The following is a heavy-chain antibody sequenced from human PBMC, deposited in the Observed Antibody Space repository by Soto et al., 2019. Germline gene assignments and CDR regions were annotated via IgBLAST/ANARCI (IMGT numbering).Heavy chain of an antibody. CDR1: GFTFSSYG. Sequence: QVQLVESGGGAVQPGRSLRLSCAASGFTFSSYGMHLVRQAPGKGLEWVAVISYDGSNKYYADSVKGRFTISRDNSKNTLYLQMNSLRAEDTAVYYCAKNGYQLLWDSDWYFDLWGRGTLVTVSS. J-gene: IGHJ2*01. D-gene: IGHD2-2*01. V-gene: IGHV3-30*18. CDR3: AKNGYQLLWDSDWYFDL. CDR2: ISYDGSNK.